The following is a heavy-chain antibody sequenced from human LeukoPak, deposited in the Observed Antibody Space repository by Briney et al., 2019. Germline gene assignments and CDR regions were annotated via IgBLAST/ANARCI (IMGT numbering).Heavy chain of an antibody. Sequence: GASVKVSCKASGYTFTSYGISWVRQAPGQGLEWMGWISAYNGNTNYAQKLQGRVTMTTDTSTSTAYMELSSLRSEDTAVYYCARDPPDSSGYYYVNWGQGTLVTVSS. CDR3: ARDPPDSSGYYYVN. J-gene: IGHJ4*02. V-gene: IGHV1-18*01. D-gene: IGHD3-22*01. CDR2: ISAYNGNT. CDR1: GYTFTSYG.